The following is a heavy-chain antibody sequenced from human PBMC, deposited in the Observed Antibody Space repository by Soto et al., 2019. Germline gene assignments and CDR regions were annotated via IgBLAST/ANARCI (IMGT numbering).Heavy chain of an antibody. Sequence: EVQLVESGGGLVQPGGSLRLSCAASGFTFSRHWMYWIRQTPGKGLVWVSRVGPDGSETNYEDSVKGRFTTSRDNAKNTLYLQMNSLRVEDTGEYYCVRGSDGWSGMDVWGQGTTVTVSS. J-gene: IGHJ6*02. CDR1: GFTFSRHW. CDR3: VRGSDGWSGMDV. V-gene: IGHV3-74*01. CDR2: VGPDGSET. D-gene: IGHD3-3*01.